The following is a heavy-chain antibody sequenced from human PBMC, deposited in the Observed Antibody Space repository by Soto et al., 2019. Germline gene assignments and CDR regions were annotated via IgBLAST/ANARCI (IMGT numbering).Heavy chain of an antibody. CDR2: INPIFGTA. D-gene: IGHD2-21*02. V-gene: IGHV1-69*13. CDR1: GGSFSSYA. CDR3: ARALVVTAVNWFDP. Sequence: VKLSCQDDGGSFSSYAXRRGRQSPGQGLEWMGGINPIFGTANYAQKFQGRVTITADESTSTAYMELSSLRSEETAVYYCARALVVTAVNWFDPWGQGTLVTVSS. J-gene: IGHJ5*02.